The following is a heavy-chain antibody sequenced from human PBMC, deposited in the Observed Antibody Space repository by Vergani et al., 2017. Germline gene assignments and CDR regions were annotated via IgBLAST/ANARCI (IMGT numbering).Heavy chain of an antibody. CDR1: GFTLGDYA. D-gene: IGHD6-13*01. Sequence: EVHLVESGGGLVQPGRSLRLSCSGSGFTLGDYAMTWVRQAPGKGLEWVSSISRSSNYIYYADSVKGRFTISRDNAKNSLYLQVNSLRVEDTAVYYCARDLQQPSWYMDVWGKGTTVTVSS. V-gene: IGHV3-21*01. CDR3: ARDLQQPSWYMDV. CDR2: ISRSSNYI. J-gene: IGHJ6*03.